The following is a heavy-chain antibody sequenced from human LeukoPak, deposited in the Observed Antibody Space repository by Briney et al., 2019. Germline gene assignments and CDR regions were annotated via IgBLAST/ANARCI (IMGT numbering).Heavy chain of an antibody. CDR3: ARGGSSWSFDY. V-gene: IGHV3-48*01. D-gene: IGHD6-13*01. J-gene: IGHJ4*02. Sequence: GGSLRLSCAASGFTFSSYNMNWVRQAPGKGLEWVSYISSSSSTIYYADPVKGRFTISRDNAKNSLYLQMNSLRAEDTAVYYCARGGSSWSFDYWGQGTLVTVSS. CDR2: ISSSSSTI. CDR1: GFTFSSYN.